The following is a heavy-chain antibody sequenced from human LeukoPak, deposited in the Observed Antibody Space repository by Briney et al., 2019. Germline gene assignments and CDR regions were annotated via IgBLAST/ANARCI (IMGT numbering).Heavy chain of an antibody. D-gene: IGHD2-2*02. J-gene: IGHJ6*03. CDR1: GYTFTSYD. CDR2: MNPNSGNT. Sequence: ASVKVSCKASGYTFTSYDINWVRQATGQGLEWMGWMNPNSGNTGYAQKFQGRVTMTRNTSISTAYMELRSLRSDDTTVYYCARHTMLGYCSSASCYSRVDRNYYYYMDVWGKGTTVTVSS. CDR3: ARHTMLGYCSSASCYSRVDRNYYYYMDV. V-gene: IGHV1-8*02.